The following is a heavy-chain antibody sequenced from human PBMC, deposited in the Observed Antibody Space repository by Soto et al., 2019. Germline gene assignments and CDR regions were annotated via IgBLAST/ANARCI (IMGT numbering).Heavy chain of an antibody. J-gene: IGHJ6*02. D-gene: IGHD3-10*01. CDR3: ARHLLPDGSGSYYIHYYYGMDV. CDR2: IYYSGST. CDR1: GGSISSSSYY. Sequence: PSETLSLTCTVSGGSISSSSYYWGWIRQPPGKGLEWIGSIYYSGSTYYNPSLKSRVTISVDTSKNQFSLKLSSVTAADTAVYYCARHLLPDGSGSYYIHYYYGMDVWGQGTTVTVSS. V-gene: IGHV4-39*01.